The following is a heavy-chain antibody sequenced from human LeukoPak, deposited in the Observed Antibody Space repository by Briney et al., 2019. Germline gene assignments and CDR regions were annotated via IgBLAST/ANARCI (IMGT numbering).Heavy chain of an antibody. Sequence: GGSLRLSCAASGFTFSSYGMHWVRQAPGKGLEWVAVIWYDGSNKYYADSVKGRFTISRDNSKNTLYLQMNSLRAEDTAVYYCARDSSSWYRAGYFDYWGQGTLVTVSS. V-gene: IGHV3-33*01. CDR2: IWYDGSNK. CDR3: ARDSSSWYRAGYFDY. CDR1: GFTFSSYG. D-gene: IGHD6-13*01. J-gene: IGHJ4*02.